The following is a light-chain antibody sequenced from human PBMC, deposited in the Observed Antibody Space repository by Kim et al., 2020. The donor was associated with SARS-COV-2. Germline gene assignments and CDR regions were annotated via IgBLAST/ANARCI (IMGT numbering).Light chain of an antibody. CDR1: SLRRYY. CDR3: NSRDSSGDSYV. CDR2: AKN. Sequence: SSELTQDPAVSVALGQTVRITCQGDSLRRYYASWYQQRPGQAPVLVIYAKNNRPSGIPDRFSGSSAGNTASLTITGAQAEDEADYYCNSRDSSGDSYVFG. V-gene: IGLV3-19*01. J-gene: IGLJ1*01.